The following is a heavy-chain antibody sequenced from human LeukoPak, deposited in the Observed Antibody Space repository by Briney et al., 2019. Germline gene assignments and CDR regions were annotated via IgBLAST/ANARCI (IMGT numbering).Heavy chain of an antibody. D-gene: IGHD3-22*01. CDR2: INDYTGNT. V-gene: IGHV4-34*01. CDR3: ARGRIAKIVVVHSFQYGMDV. Sequence: PSETLSLTCDVFGGSFTDYFWTWIRQSPGKGLEWIGEINDYTGNTNYNPSLNSRVSISLEKSKNQFSLGLRSVTAADTAVYYCARGRIAKIVVVHSFQYGMDVWGQGTTVTVSS. CDR1: GGSFTDYF. J-gene: IGHJ6*02.